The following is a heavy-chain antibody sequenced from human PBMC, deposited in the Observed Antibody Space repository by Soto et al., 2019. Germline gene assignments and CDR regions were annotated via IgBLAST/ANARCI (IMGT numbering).Heavy chain of an antibody. D-gene: IGHD3-10*02. CDR2: IIPILGIA. CDR3: ARGSLTFYVAYYYGMDV. CDR1: GGTFSSYT. J-gene: IGHJ6*02. Sequence: QVQLVQSGAEVKKPGSSVKVSCKASGGTFSSYTISWVQQAPGQGPEWMGRIIPILGIANYAQKFQGRVTITADKSTSTAYMELSSLRSEDTAVYYCARGSLTFYVAYYYGMDVWGQGTTVTVSS. V-gene: IGHV1-69*02.